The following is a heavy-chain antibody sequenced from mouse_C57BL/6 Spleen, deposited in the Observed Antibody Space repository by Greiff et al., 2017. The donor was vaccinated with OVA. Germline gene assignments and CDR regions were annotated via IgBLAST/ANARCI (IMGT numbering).Heavy chain of an antibody. Sequence: VQLQQSGPELVKPGASVKISCKASGYTFTDYYMNWVKQSHGKSLEWIGDINPNNGGTSYNQKFKGKATLTVDKSSSTAYMELRSLTSEDSAVYYCARPVDSSGYDWYFDVWGTGTTVTVSS. V-gene: IGHV1-26*01. CDR1: GYTFTDYY. D-gene: IGHD3-2*02. CDR3: ARPVDSSGYDWYFDV. J-gene: IGHJ1*03. CDR2: INPNNGGT.